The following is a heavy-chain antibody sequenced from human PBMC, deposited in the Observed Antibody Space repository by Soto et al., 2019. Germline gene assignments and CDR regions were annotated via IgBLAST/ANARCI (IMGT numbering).Heavy chain of an antibody. CDR3: ASLGGDF. V-gene: IGHV3-7*01. J-gene: IGHJ4*02. Sequence: EVQLVESGGGLVQPGGSLRLSCAASGFDFSTYWMHWVRQAPGKGLEWVANTDQDGNEKNYVDSVKGRLTISRDNAEKSLFLQMNSLRAEDTAVYYCASLGGDFWGQGTLVTVSP. CDR2: TDQDGNEK. D-gene: IGHD1-26*01. CDR1: GFDFSTYW.